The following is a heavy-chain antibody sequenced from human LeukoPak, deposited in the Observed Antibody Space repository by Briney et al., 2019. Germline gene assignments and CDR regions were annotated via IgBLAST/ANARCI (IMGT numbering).Heavy chain of an antibody. CDR2: IRYDGSNK. J-gene: IGHJ4*02. CDR1: GFTFSSYA. CDR3: AKVWGVVIPAATDY. Sequence: GGSLRLSCVASGFTFSSYAMNWVRQAPGKGLEWVAFIRYDGSNKYYADSVKGRFTISRDNPKNTLYLQMNSLRAEDTAVYYCAKVWGVVIPAATDYWGQGTLVTVSS. D-gene: IGHD2-2*01. V-gene: IGHV3-30*02.